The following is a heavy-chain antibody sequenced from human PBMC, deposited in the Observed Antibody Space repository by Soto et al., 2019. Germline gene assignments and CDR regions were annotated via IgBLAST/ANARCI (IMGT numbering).Heavy chain of an antibody. CDR2: IYSGGST. V-gene: IGHV3-53*04. CDR3: ASSPPFAVAPMYYFVY. Sequence: GGSLRLSCAASGFTVSSNYMSWVRQAPGKGLEWVSVIYSGGSTYYADSVKGRFTISRHNSKNTLYLQMNSLRAEDTAVYYCASSPPFAVAPMYYFVYWGQGTLVTV. J-gene: IGHJ4*02. CDR1: GFTVSSNY. D-gene: IGHD5-12*01.